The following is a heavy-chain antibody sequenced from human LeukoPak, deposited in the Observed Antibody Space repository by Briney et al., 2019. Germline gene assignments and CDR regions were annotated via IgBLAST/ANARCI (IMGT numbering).Heavy chain of an antibody. CDR3: ARDSVRYYDSSGRFDY. D-gene: IGHD3-22*01. J-gene: IGHJ4*02. V-gene: IGHV1-46*01. CDR2: INPSGGST. CDR1: GYTFTSYY. Sequence: GASVKVSCKASGYTFTSYYMHWVRQAPGQGLEWMGMINPSGGSTSYAQKFQGRVTMTRDTSTSTVYMELSSLRSEDTAVYYCARDSVRYYDSSGRFDYWGQGTLVTVSS.